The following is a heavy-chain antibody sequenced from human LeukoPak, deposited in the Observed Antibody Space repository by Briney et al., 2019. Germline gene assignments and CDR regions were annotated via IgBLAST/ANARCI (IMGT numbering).Heavy chain of an antibody. V-gene: IGHV3-30*03. D-gene: IGHD3-10*01. Sequence: PGGSLRLSCEASGFTFSSYGMHWVRQAPGKGLEWVAVITYDGSNKYYADSVKGRFTISRDNSKNTLYLQVSGLRAEDTAVYYCARDIYLIRGVISRDFDYWGRGTLVTVSS. CDR3: ARDIYLIRGVISRDFDY. J-gene: IGHJ4*02. CDR2: ITYDGSNK. CDR1: GFTFSSYG.